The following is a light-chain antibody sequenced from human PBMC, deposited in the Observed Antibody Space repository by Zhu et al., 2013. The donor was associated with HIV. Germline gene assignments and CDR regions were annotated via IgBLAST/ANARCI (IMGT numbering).Light chain of an antibody. CDR1: QSVLYSSDNKNY. V-gene: IGKV4-1*01. CDR3: QQYYSTPYT. CDR2: WAS. J-gene: IGKJ2*01. Sequence: DIVMTQSPDSLAVSLGERATINCRSSQSVLYSSDNKNYLAWYQQKPGQPPQLLIYWASTRESGVPDRFSGSGSGSDFTLTISSPQAEDVAVYYCQQYYSTPYTFGQGTKLEIK.